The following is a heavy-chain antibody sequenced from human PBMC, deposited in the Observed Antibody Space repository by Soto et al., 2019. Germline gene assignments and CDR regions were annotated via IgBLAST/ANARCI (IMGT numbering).Heavy chain of an antibody. V-gene: IGHV3-49*04. Sequence: GGSLRLSCTTSGFIFGDYAMSWVRQAPGKGLECVCFIRSKIYGGTTEYAASVKGRFTISRDDSKGIAYLQMNSLKTEDTAVYYCTREEKWELLAYSYGMDVWGQGTTVTVSS. D-gene: IGHD1-26*01. CDR2: IRSKIYGGTT. J-gene: IGHJ6*02. CDR1: GFIFGDYA. CDR3: TREEKWELLAYSYGMDV.